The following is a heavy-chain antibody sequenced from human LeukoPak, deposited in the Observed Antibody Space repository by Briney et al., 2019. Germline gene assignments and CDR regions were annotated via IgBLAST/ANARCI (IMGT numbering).Heavy chain of an antibody. Sequence: GESLKISCKGSGYSFTSYWIGWVCQMPGKGLEWMGIIYPGDSDTRYSPSFQGQVTISADKSISTAYLQWSSLKASDTAMYYCARHPRYSGSYTLGRDYGMDVWGQGTTVTVSS. D-gene: IGHD1-26*01. CDR2: IYPGDSDT. V-gene: IGHV5-51*01. CDR1: GYSFTSYW. CDR3: ARHPRYSGSYTLGRDYGMDV. J-gene: IGHJ6*02.